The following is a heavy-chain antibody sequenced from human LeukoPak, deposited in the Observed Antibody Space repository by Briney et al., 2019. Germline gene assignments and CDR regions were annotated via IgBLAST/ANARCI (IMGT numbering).Heavy chain of an antibody. Sequence: GGSLRLSCAASKSAFSSYAMSWVRQAPGKGLEWVSAISGGGGNTYYADSVKGRFTISRDNSKNTLYLQMNSLRAEDTAVYYCGKNRYSGSLSPFDIWGQGTMVTVSS. CDR2: ISGGGGNT. J-gene: IGHJ3*02. V-gene: IGHV3-23*01. D-gene: IGHD1-26*01. CDR3: GKNRYSGSLSPFDI. CDR1: KSAFSSYA.